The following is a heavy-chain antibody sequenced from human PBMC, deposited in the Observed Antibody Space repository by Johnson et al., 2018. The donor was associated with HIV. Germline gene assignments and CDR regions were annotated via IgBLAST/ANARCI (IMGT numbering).Heavy chain of an antibody. V-gene: IGHV3-11*04. D-gene: IGHD5-18*01. CDR1: NFTFKDYY. CDR2: ISSSGGTI. Sequence: QVQLVESGGDLIKPGVSLRLSCAASNFTFKDYYMNWIRQAPGKGLEWISYISSSGGTIYYADSVKGRFTISRDNAKNSLYLQMNRLRADDTAVYYCARDWTSSLLTSMASYAFDIWGQGTMVTVSS. J-gene: IGHJ3*02. CDR3: ARDWTSSLLTSMASYAFDI.